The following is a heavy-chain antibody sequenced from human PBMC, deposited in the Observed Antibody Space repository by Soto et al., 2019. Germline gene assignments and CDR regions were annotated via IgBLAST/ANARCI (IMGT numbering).Heavy chain of an antibody. D-gene: IGHD2-2*01. Sequence: GGSLRLSCAASGFTFSSYGMHWVRQAPGKGLEWVAVIWYDGSNKYYADSVKGRFTISRDNSKNTLYLQMNSLKTEDTAVYYCTTDSRGIVLVPAAIQVDYWGQGTLVTVSS. CDR3: TTDSRGIVLVPAAIQVDY. CDR1: GFTFSSYG. CDR2: IWYDGSNK. J-gene: IGHJ4*02. V-gene: IGHV3-33*01.